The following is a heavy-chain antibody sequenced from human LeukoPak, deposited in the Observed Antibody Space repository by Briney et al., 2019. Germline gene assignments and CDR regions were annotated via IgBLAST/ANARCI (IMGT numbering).Heavy chain of an antibody. CDR3: ARAQPAYSMGGYSSSWFSYAFDI. V-gene: IGHV4-39*07. CDR1: GGSISSSSYY. CDR2: IYYSGST. J-gene: IGHJ3*02. Sequence: PSETLSLTCTVSGGSISSSSYYWGWIRQPPGKGLEWIGSIYYSGSTYYNPSLKSRVTMSVDTSKNQFSLKLSSVTAADTAVYYCARAQPAYSMGGYSSSWFSYAFDIWGQGTMVTVSS. D-gene: IGHD6-13*01.